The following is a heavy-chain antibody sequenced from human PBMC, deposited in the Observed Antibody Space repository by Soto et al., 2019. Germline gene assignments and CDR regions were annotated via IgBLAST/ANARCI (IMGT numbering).Heavy chain of an antibody. CDR3: AGDYYDGSASYGIEF. D-gene: IGHD3-16*01. CDR2: INPKSGGA. Sequence: QVHLVQSGAEVKKPGASVKVSCKASGYTFTGYYIHWVRQAPGQGLEWMGWINPKSGGANIAQKFQGWVTMTRDSSISTTYMELSNLRSNDAAVYYCAGDYYDGSASYGIEFWGQGTMVTVAS. V-gene: IGHV1-2*04. CDR1: GYTFTGYY. J-gene: IGHJ3*01.